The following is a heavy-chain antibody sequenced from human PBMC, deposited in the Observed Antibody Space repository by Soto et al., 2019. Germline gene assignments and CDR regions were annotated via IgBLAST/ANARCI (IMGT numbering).Heavy chain of an antibody. D-gene: IGHD6-13*01. CDR3: ARHGAAALYYYGMDV. V-gene: IGHV4-39*01. CDR1: DGSISSSTYH. J-gene: IGHJ6*02. Sequence: SETLSLTCTVSDGSISSSTYHWGWIRQPPGKGLEWIGSIYYSGTTYYSPSLKSRVTISVDTSMNQFSLRLSSVTAADTAVYYCARHGAAALYYYGMDVWGQGTTVTVSS. CDR2: IYYSGTT.